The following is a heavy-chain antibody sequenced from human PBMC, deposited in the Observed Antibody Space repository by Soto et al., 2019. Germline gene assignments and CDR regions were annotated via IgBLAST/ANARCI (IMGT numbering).Heavy chain of an antibody. CDR1: GFTFDDYA. D-gene: IGHD5-18*01. CDR3: AKTWIQLDGDYYGMDV. CDR2: ISWNSGSI. Sequence: GGSLRLSCAASGFTFDDYAMHWVRQAPGKGLEWVSGISWNSGSIGYADSVKGRFTISRDNAKNSLYLQMNSLRAEDTTLYYCAKTWIQLDGDYYGMDVWGQGTTVTVSS. J-gene: IGHJ6*02. V-gene: IGHV3-9*01.